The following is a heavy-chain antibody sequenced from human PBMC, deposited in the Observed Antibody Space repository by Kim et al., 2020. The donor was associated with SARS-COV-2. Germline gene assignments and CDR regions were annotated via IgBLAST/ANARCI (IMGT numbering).Heavy chain of an antibody. CDR2: ISSSSSI. J-gene: IGHJ6*02. Sequence: GGSLRLSCAASGFTFSSYSMNWVRQAPGKGLEWVSYISSSSSIYYADSVKGRFTISRDNAKNSLYLQMNSLRDEDTAVYYCARGFSDLAYYYYGMDVCGQGTTVSVSS. CDR3: ARGFSDLAYYYYGMDV. V-gene: IGHV3-48*02. CDR1: GFTFSSYS.